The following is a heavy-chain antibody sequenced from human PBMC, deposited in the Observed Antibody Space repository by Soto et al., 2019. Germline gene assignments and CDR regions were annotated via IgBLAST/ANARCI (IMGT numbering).Heavy chain of an antibody. V-gene: IGHV3-74*01. CDR2: INSDGITT. Sequence: EVQLVESGGGLVQPGGSLRLSCAASGFTFSSYWMHWVRQVPGKGLVWVSRINSDGITTTYADSVKGRFTTSRDNAKNTLYLQMNSLRAEDTAVYYCGRGTLALDYWGQGTLVTGSS. CDR3: GRGTLALDY. J-gene: IGHJ4*02. CDR1: GFTFSSYW.